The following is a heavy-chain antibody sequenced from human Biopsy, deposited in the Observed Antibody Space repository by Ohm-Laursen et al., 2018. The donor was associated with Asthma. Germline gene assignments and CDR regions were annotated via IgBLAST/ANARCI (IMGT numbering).Heavy chain of an antibody. CDR1: GYILTDLS. Sequence: SVKVSCKISGYILTDLSTHWVRQAPGQGLEWMGGHDHEEGGTVNARRFQGRVTMTEDTSTDTAYMELSSLSSDDTAVYYCASDFPKDYVRYNFQFWGQGTLVTVSS. V-gene: IGHV1-24*01. D-gene: IGHD4-17*01. J-gene: IGHJ4*02. CDR2: HDHEEGGT. CDR3: ASDFPKDYVRYNFQF.